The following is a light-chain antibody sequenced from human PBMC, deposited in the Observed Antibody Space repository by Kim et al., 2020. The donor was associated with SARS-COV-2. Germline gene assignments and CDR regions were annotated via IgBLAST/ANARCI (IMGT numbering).Light chain of an antibody. Sequence: GPSITISCTGTSSDVGAYNYVCLYQQHPGRAPKIIIYDVNKWPSGVSNRFSGSKSGNTASLTISGLQAEDEADYYCSSYTTSRTVLFGGGTQLTVL. CDR3: SSYTTSRTVL. J-gene: IGLJ2*01. CDR2: DVN. V-gene: IGLV2-14*04. CDR1: SSDVGAYNY.